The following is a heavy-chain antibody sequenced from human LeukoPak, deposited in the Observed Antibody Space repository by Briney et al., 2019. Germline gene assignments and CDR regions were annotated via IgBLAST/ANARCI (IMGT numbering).Heavy chain of an antibody. Sequence: GGSLRLSCAASGFTFSTYGMTWVRQAPGKGLEWVSAISGSGGSTYYADSVKGRFTISRDNSKNTLFLQMNSLRAEDTAVYFCARWYCTSYNCYYDYWGQGTLVTVSS. J-gene: IGHJ4*02. CDR3: ARWYCTSYNCYYDY. D-gene: IGHD2-8*01. CDR2: ISGSGGST. V-gene: IGHV3-23*01. CDR1: GFTFSTYG.